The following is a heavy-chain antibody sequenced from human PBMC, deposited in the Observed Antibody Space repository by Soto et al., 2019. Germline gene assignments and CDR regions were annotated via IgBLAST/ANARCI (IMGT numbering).Heavy chain of an antibody. J-gene: IGHJ3*02. CDR2: INRSGSSI. D-gene: IGHD3-22*01. CDR3: AREPTMKEDAFDI. CDR1: GFTFSSYS. V-gene: IGHV3-48*02. Sequence: VGSLRLSCAASGFTFSSYSMNWVRQAPGKGLEWVSYINRSGSSIYYADSVRGRFSISRDNAKNSLYLQMNSLRDEDTAVYYCAREPTMKEDAFDIWGQGTMVTVSS.